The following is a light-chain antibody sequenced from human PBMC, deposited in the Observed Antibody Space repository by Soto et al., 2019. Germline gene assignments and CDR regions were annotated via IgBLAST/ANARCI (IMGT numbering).Light chain of an antibody. CDR3: QQYNNWPPWT. V-gene: IGKV3-15*01. J-gene: IGKJ1*01. Sequence: IVITQSPATLSVSPGGRATLSCRASQSISSSYLAWYQQKPGQAPRLLIYVASSRATGIPARFSGSGSGTEFTLTISSLQSEDFAVYYCQQYNNWPPWTFGQGTKVDI. CDR1: QSISSSY. CDR2: VAS.